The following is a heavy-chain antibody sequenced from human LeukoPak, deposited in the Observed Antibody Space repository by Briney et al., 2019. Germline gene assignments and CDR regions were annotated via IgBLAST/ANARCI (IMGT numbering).Heavy chain of an antibody. CDR2: ISGSSSYI. V-gene: IGHV3-21*01. J-gene: IGHJ4*02. CDR1: GFTFSSYS. CDR3: AREGFYGEYYFDY. Sequence: GGSLRLSCAASGFTFSSYSMNWVRQAPGKGLEGVSSISGSSSYIYYTGSVKGRFTISRDNAKNSLYLQMNSLRAEDTAMYYCAREGFYGEYYFDYWGQGTLVTVSA. D-gene: IGHD2/OR15-2a*01.